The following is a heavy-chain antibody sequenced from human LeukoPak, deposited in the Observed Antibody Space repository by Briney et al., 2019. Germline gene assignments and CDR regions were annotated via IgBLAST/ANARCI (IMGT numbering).Heavy chain of an antibody. D-gene: IGHD2-21*02. CDR3: AKALAYCGGDCYSFGGFFDY. Sequence: GGSLRLSCAASGYTFSCYAMSWVRQAPGKGLEWVSAISANGGSTYYADSVKGRFTISRDNSKNTLYLQMNSLRAEDTAVYYCAKALAYCGGDCYSFGGFFDYWGQGTLVTVSS. CDR1: GYTFSCYA. CDR2: ISANGGST. V-gene: IGHV3-23*01. J-gene: IGHJ4*02.